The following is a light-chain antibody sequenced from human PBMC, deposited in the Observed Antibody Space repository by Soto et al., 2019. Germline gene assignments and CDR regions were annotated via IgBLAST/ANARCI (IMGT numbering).Light chain of an antibody. Sequence: IQMTQSPSSLSASVGDRVTITCRASQGISNELGWYQQRPGKAPKVLIYGASNLQSGVPSRFSGSASGTDFTLTISSLRPEDFAVYYCQQYRSWPRTFGQGTKVDIK. V-gene: IGKV1-6*01. J-gene: IGKJ1*01. CDR2: GAS. CDR1: QGISNE. CDR3: QQYRSWPRT.